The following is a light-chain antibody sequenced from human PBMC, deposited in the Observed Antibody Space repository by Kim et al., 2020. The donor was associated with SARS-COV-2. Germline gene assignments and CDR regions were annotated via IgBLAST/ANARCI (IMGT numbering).Light chain of an antibody. V-gene: IGKV3-11*01. J-gene: IGKJ1*01. Sequence: LSPEDRATLSCRASPSISNYLAWYQQKPGQAPRLLIYDASNRATGIPARFSGRGAGTDFTLTISSLEPEDFAVYNCQQRYNWPRTFGQGTKVDIK. CDR2: DAS. CDR3: QQRYNWPRT. CDR1: PSISNY.